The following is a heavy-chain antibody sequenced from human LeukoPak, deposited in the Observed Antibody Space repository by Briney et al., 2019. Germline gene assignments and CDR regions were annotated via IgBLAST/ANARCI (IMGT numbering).Heavy chain of an antibody. V-gene: IGHV3-74*01. CDR1: GFTFSTNW. CDR3: ASDQEREYSGYDPFDR. D-gene: IGHD5-12*01. CDR2: IKGDGTST. J-gene: IGHJ5*02. Sequence: GRSLRLSCAASGFTFSTNWMHWVRQAPGKGLVWVSGIKGDGTSTTYEDSVKGRFTISRDNAMNALYLQMNSLRAEDTAVYYCASDQEREYSGYDPFDRWGQGTLVTVSA.